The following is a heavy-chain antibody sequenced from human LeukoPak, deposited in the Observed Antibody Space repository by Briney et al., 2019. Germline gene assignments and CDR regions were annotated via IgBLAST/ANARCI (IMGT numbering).Heavy chain of an antibody. CDR3: ASPSKKAMLAFDI. CDR1: GGSISSSSYY. D-gene: IGHD2-2*01. Sequence: SETLSLTCTVSGGSISSSSYYWGWIRQPPGKGLEWIGSIYYSGSTYYNPSLKSRVTISVDTSKNQFSLKLSSVTAADTAVYYCASPSKKAMLAFDIWGQGTVVTVSS. J-gene: IGHJ3*02. V-gene: IGHV4-39*01. CDR2: IYYSGST.